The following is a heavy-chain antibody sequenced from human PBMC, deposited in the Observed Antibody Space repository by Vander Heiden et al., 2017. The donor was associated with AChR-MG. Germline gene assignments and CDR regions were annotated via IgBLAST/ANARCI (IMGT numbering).Heavy chain of an antibody. J-gene: IGHJ6*02. CDR2: IIPILGIA. CDR1: GGTFSRYT. V-gene: IGHV1-69*08. CDR3: ARDRAESNYYYYGMDV. Sequence: QVQLVQSGAEVKKPGSSVKVSCKASGGTFSRYTISWVRQAPGQGLEWMGRIIPILGIANYAQKFQGRVTITADKSTSTAYMELSSLRSEDTAVYYCARDRAESNYYYYGMDVWGQGTTVTVSS.